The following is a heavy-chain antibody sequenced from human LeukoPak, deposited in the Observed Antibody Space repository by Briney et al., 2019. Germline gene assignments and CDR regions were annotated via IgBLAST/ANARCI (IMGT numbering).Heavy chain of an antibody. J-gene: IGHJ3*02. D-gene: IGHD4-17*01. Sequence: SETLSLTCTMSGGSIRSSRDYSGWIRQAPGKGLEWIGTTSYSGYTYYNPSLKSRVTISVDTSKNQFSLNLSSVTAADTATYYCAREGGDSVGDAFDIWGQGTMVTVSS. V-gene: IGHV4-39*07. CDR1: GGSIRSSRDY. CDR3: AREGGDSVGDAFDI. CDR2: TSYSGYT.